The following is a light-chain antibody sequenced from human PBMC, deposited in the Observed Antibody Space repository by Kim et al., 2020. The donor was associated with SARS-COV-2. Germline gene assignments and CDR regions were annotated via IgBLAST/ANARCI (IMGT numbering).Light chain of an antibody. CDR3: SSYAGSNNLL. CDR2: EVA. CDR1: SSDVGAYNY. J-gene: IGLJ2*01. V-gene: IGLV2-8*01. Sequence: GQSVTISCTGTSSDVGAYNYVSWYLQYPGKAPKLIIYEVAKRPSGVPDRFSGSKSGNTASLTVSGLQAEDEADYYCSSYAGSNNLLFGGGTQLTVL.